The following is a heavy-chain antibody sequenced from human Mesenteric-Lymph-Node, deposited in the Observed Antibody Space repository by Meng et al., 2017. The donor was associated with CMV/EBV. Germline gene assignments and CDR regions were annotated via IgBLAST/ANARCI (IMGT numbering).Heavy chain of an antibody. CDR2: IYSGGST. CDR3: ARVNGGNSWDGMDV. V-gene: IGHV3-53*01. CDR1: GFTVSSNY. D-gene: IGHD4-23*01. Sequence: GGSLRLSCAASGFTVSSNYISWVRQAPGRGLEWVSVIYSGGSTYYADSVKGRFTISRDNSKNTVYIEMNSLRAEDTAVYYCARVNGGNSWDGMDVWGQGTTVTVSS. J-gene: IGHJ6*02.